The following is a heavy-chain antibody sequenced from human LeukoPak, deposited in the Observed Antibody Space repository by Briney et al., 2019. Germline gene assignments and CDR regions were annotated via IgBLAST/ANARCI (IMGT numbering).Heavy chain of an antibody. Sequence: GGSLRLSCAASGFTFSNAWMSWVRQAPGKGLEWVGRIKSKTDGGITDYAAPVKGRFTISRDDSKNTLYLQMNSLKTEDTAVYYCTTVGATVDYWGQGTLVTVSS. CDR3: TTVGATVDY. V-gene: IGHV3-15*01. J-gene: IGHJ4*02. CDR1: GFTFSNAW. CDR2: IKSKTDGGIT. D-gene: IGHD1-26*01.